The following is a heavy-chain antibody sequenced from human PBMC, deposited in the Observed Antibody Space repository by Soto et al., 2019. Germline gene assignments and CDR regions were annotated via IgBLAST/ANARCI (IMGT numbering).Heavy chain of an antibody. D-gene: IGHD6-13*01. J-gene: IGHJ4*02. CDR1: GFTFSSYA. V-gene: IGHV3-64D*06. CDR2: ISSNGGST. CDR3: VKDISAAAGPFDY. Sequence: GGSLRLSCSASGFTFSSYAMHWVRQAPGKGLEYVSAISSNGGSTYYADSVKGRFTISRDNSKNTLYLQMSSLRAEDTAVYYCVKDISAAAGPFDYWGQGTLVTVSS.